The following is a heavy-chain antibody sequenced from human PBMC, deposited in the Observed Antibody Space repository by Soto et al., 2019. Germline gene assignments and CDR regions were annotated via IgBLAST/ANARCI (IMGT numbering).Heavy chain of an antibody. CDR2: ISAYNGNT. J-gene: IGHJ6*02. CDR1: GYTFTSYV. CDR3: ASYCEQLVLYGMDV. Sequence: QVQLVQSGAEVKKPGASVKVSCKASGYTFTSYVISWVRQAPGQGLEWMGWISAYNGNTNYAQKLQGRVTMTTDTSTSTAYMELSRLRSDDTAVYYSASYCEQLVLYGMDVWGQGTTVTVSS. V-gene: IGHV1-18*01. D-gene: IGHD6-6*01.